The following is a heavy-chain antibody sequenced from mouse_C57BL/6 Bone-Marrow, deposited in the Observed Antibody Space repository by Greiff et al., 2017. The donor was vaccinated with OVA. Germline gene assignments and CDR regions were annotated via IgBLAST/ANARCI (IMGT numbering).Heavy chain of an antibody. J-gene: IGHJ2*01. V-gene: IGHV1-26*01. CDR3: ARSRPKDSTLVDD. D-gene: IGHD1-1*01. CDR2: INPNNGGT. Sequence: EVQLQQSGPELVKPGASVKISCKASGYTFTDYYMNWVKQSHGKSLEWIGDINPNNGGTSYNQKFKGKATLTVDKSSSTAYMELRSLTAEDSAVYYCARSRPKDSTLVDDWGQGTTLTVSS. CDR1: GYTFTDYY.